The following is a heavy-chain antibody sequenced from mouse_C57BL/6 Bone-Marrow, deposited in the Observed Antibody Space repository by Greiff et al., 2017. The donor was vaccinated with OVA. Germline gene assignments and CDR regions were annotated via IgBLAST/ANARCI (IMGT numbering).Heavy chain of an antibody. CDR1: GYAFSSSW. V-gene: IGHV1-82*01. CDR3: ALYDYGAY. J-gene: IGHJ3*01. Sequence: QVQLQQSGPELVKPGASVKISCKASGYAFSSSWMNWVKQRPGQGLEWIGRIYPGDGDTNYNGKFKGKATLTADKSSSTAYMQLSSLTSEDSAVYFCALYDYGAYWGQGTLVTVSA. CDR2: IYPGDGDT. D-gene: IGHD2-4*01.